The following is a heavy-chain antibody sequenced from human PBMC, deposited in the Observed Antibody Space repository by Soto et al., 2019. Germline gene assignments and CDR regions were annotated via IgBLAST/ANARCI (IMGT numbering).Heavy chain of an antibody. D-gene: IGHD3-3*01. CDR1: GGSISSYY. CDR2: IYYSGST. V-gene: IGHV4-59*01. CDR3: AREKTYYDFWSGFSASDYYYYLDV. J-gene: IGHJ6*03. Sequence: SETLSLTCTVSGGSISSYYWSWIRQPPGKGLEWIGYIYYSGSTNYNPSLKSRVTISVDTSKNQFSLKLSSVTAADTAVYYCAREKTYYDFWSGFSASDYYYYLDVWGKGTTVTLSS.